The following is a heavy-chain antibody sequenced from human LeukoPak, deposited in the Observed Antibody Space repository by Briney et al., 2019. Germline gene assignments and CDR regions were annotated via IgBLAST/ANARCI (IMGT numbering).Heavy chain of an antibody. D-gene: IGHD2-2*01. CDR1: GGSISGTTYY. Sequence: PSETLSLTCTVSGGSISGTTYYWGWIRQPPGKGLEWIGCLYYGGSTYYNPSLKSRVTISVDTSKNQFSLKLSSVTAADTAVYYCARGTLNWFDPWGQGTLVTVSS. CDR2: LYYGGST. CDR3: ARGTLNWFDP. J-gene: IGHJ5*02. V-gene: IGHV4-39*07.